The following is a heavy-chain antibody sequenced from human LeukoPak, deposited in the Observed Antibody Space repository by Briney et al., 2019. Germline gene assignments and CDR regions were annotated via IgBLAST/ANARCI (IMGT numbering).Heavy chain of an antibody. D-gene: IGHD1-26*01. CDR1: GFTLTQYY. CDR2: ISPSGDSP. Sequence: GASVKVSCKASGFTLTQYYLHWVRQAPGQGLEFVGMISPSGDSPNYAQKIQGRVTMTRDMSTTTVYMELSNLRSEDTAVYFCARLVTGSNPADFWGQGTLVTVSS. CDR3: ARLVTGSNPADF. V-gene: IGHV1-46*01. J-gene: IGHJ4*02.